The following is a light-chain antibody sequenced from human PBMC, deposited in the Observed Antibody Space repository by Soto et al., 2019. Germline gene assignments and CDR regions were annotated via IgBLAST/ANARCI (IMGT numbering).Light chain of an antibody. CDR3: QQYSTYPLT. CDR2: DAS. V-gene: IGKV1-5*01. Sequence: DIQMTQSPSTLSASIGDRVTITCRASQSITTFLAWYQQKPGKAPQILIYDASKLEPGVPSRLSGGGSGTEFTLTISSLQPDDFATYYCQQYSTYPLTFGGGTKVEIX. CDR1: QSITTF. J-gene: IGKJ4*01.